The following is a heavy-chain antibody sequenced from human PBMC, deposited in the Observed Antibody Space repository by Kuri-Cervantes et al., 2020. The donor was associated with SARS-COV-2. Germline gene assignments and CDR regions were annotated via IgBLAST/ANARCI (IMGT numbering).Heavy chain of an antibody. V-gene: IGHV3-30*18. CDR3: VKGSSSWYDFWFDP. CDR1: GFTFSSYG. D-gene: IGHD6-13*01. CDR2: ISYDGSNK. J-gene: IGHJ5*02. Sequence: GESLKISCAASGFTFSSYGMHWVRQAPGKGLEWVAVISYDGSNKYYADSVKGRFTISRDNSKNTLYLQMNSLRAEDTAVYYCVKGSSSWYDFWFDPWGQGTLVTVSS.